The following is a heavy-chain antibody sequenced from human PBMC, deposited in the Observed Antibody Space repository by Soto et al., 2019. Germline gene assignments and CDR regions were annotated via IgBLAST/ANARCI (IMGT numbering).Heavy chain of an antibody. Sequence: QLHLVQSGAVVKKPGASVTVSCSASGYPVTAYYMHWVRQAPGRGLEWMGGINPATGATKYTQTFQGRATITRDPSTSTVFLGLRGLTPADTALFYCARGGGVGVAGSAAFDMWGQGTLVTVSS. D-gene: IGHD3-3*01. CDR3: ARGGGVGVAGSAAFDM. CDR1: GYPVTAYY. J-gene: IGHJ3*02. V-gene: IGHV1-2*02. CDR2: INPATGAT.